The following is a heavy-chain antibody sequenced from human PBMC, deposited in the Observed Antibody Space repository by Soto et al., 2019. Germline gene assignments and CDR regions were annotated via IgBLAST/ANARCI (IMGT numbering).Heavy chain of an antibody. CDR3: AKLRRFDP. V-gene: IGHV4-34*01. CDR2: INHSGST. D-gene: IGHD4-17*01. Sequence: QVQLQQWGAGLLKPSETLSLTCAVYGGSFSGYYWSWIRQPPGKGLEWIGEINHSGSTNYNPSLKSRVTISVDTSKNQFSLKLSSVTAADTAVYYCAKLRRFDPGGQGTLVTVAS. J-gene: IGHJ5*02. CDR1: GGSFSGYY.